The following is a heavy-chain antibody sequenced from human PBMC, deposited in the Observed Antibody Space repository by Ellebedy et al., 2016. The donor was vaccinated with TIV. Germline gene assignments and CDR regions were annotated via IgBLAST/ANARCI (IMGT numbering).Heavy chain of an antibody. CDR2: TRNKANSYTT. V-gene: IGHV3-72*01. J-gene: IGHJ4*02. CDR1: GLILSDHY. Sequence: GESLKISCAASGLILSDHYIDWVRQAPGKGLEWVGRTRNKANSYTTEYAASVKGRFTISRDDSKNSLYLQMDSLKTEDTAVYYCARASRIEGTYYFDYWGQGTLVTVSS. CDR3: ARASRIEGTYYFDY. D-gene: IGHD1-1*01.